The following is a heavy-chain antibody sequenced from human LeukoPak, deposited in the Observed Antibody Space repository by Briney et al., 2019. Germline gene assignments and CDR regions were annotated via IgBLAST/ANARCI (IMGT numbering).Heavy chain of an antibody. CDR1: GGFISRDNYY. D-gene: IGHD1-7*01. CDR3: ANRGTGTRYYGMDV. V-gene: IGHV4-39*01. Sequence: SETLSLTCTVSGGFISRDNYYWVWIRQPPGRGLEWIGSIYSGGNTYYNPSLKSRVTISVDTPEKQVSLKLSSVTATDTAVYYCANRGTGTRYYGMDVWGRGTTVTVSS. CDR2: IYSGGNT. J-gene: IGHJ6*02.